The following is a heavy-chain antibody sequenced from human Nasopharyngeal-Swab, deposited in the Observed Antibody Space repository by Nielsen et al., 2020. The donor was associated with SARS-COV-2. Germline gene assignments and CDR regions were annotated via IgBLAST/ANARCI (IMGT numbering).Heavy chain of an antibody. J-gene: IGHJ6*02. Sequence: ASVKVSCKASGYTFTRYGISWVRQAPGQGLEWMGWISAYNVNTNYAQKLQGRVTMTTDTSTSTAYMELRSLRSDDTAVYYCARGGEYCSGGSCYLNYYYGMDVWGQGTTVTVSS. CDR1: GYTFTRYG. CDR2: ISAYNVNT. V-gene: IGHV1-18*01. D-gene: IGHD2-15*01. CDR3: ARGGEYCSGGSCYLNYYYGMDV.